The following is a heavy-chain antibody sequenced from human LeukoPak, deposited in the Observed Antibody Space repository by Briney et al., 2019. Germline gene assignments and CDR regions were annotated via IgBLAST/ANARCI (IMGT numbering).Heavy chain of an antibody. J-gene: IGHJ6*02. CDR3: ARHDCITTTCYYFYGMDV. V-gene: IGHV4-39*01. D-gene: IGHD2-2*01. CDR1: GGSISSSGHY. CDR2: IYYSGST. Sequence: SETLSLTCTVSGGSISSSGHYWGWIRQPPGKGPEWIGSIYYSGSTYYNPSLKSQVTISVDTSKNQFSLKLSSVAATDTAVYYCARHDCITTTCYYFYGMDVWGQGTTVTVSS.